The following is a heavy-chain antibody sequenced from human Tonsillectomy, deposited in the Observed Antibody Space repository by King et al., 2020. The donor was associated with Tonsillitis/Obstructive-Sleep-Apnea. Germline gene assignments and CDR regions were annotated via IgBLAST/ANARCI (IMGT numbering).Heavy chain of an antibody. CDR1: GGSFSGYY. CDR3: ARGVQGNHYDILTGYFFFDY. V-gene: IGHV4-34*01. J-gene: IGHJ4*02. D-gene: IGHD3-9*01. CDR2: INHSGST. Sequence: VQLQQWGAGLLKPSEPLSLTCAVYGGSFSGYYWSWIRQPPGKGLEWIGEINHSGSTNYNPSLKSRVTISVDTSQNQFSLKLSSVTAADTAVYYCARGVQGNHYDILTGYFFFDYWGQGTLVTVSS.